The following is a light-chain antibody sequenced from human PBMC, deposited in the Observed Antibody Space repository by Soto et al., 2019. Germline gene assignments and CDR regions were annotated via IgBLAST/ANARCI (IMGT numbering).Light chain of an antibody. CDR1: SSDVGGYNY. CDR2: DVS. V-gene: IGLV2-14*01. Sequence: QSALTQPASVSGSPGQSITISCTGTSSDVGGYNYVSWYQQHPGKAPKLMIYDVSNRPSGVSNRLSGSKSVNTASLTISGLQAEDEADYYCSSYTSSSTLYVVFGGGTKLPVL. J-gene: IGLJ2*01. CDR3: SSYTSSSTLYVV.